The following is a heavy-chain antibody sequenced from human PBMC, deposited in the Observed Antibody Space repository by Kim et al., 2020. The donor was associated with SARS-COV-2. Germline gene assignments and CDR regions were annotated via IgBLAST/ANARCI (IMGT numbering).Heavy chain of an antibody. D-gene: IGHD6-13*01. CDR3: ARRDGGSSWKYWHFDL. Sequence: SETLSLTCTVSGGSISSYYWNWIRQPPGRGLEWIGYIYHSGSTNYNPSLKSRVTMSVDTSKNQVSLKLSSVTAADTAIYYCARRDGGSSWKYWHFDLWGRGTLVTVSS. J-gene: IGHJ2*01. CDR2: IYHSGST. V-gene: IGHV4-59*08. CDR1: GGSISSYY.